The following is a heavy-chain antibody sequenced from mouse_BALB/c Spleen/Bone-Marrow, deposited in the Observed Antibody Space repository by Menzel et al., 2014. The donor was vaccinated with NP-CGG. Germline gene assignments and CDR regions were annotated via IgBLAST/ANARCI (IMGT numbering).Heavy chain of an antibody. CDR3: ASYRFAY. J-gene: IGHJ3*01. D-gene: IGHD2-10*01. CDR2: INPSTGYT. V-gene: IGHV1-7*01. Sequence: QVQLQQSGAELAKPGASMKMSCKASDYTFTNYWMHWVKQRPGQGLEWIGYINPSTGYTEYNQKFKDKATLTADKSSSTAHMQLSRLTSEDSAVYYCASYRFAYWGQGTLVTVSA. CDR1: DYTFTNYW.